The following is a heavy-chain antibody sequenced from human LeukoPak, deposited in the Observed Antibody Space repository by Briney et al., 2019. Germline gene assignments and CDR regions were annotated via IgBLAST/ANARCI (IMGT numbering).Heavy chain of an antibody. CDR1: GGTFSSYA. D-gene: IGHD3-22*01. J-gene: IGHJ4*02. Sequence: SSVKVSCKASGGTFSSYAISWVRQAPGQGLEWMGGIIPIFGTANYAQKFQGRVTITADEPTSTAYMELSSLRSEDTAVYYCASYDSSGYSHRYWGQGTLVTVSS. CDR3: ASYDSSGYSHRY. V-gene: IGHV1-69*01. CDR2: IIPIFGTA.